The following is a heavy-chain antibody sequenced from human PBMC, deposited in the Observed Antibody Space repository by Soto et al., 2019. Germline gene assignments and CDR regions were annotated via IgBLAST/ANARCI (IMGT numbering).Heavy chain of an antibody. Sequence: EVQLVQSGAEVKKPGESLKISCKGSGYSFTSYWIDWVRQMPEKGLEWMGSIYPGDSETRYSPSFQGQVTISADNFISTAYLQWSSLKASDTAMYYWARRDTYYFDSTQTRNDAFDFWGQGTMVTVSS. CDR1: GYSFTSYW. V-gene: IGHV5-51*01. CDR3: ARRDTYYFDSTQTRNDAFDF. CDR2: IYPGDSET. J-gene: IGHJ3*01. D-gene: IGHD3-22*01.